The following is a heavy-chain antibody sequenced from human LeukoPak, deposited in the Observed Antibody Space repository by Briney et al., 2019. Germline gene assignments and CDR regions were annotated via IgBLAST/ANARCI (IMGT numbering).Heavy chain of an antibody. CDR1: GGSISSYY. Sequence: SETLSLTCTVSGGSISSYYWSWIRQPPGKGLEWIGYIYYSESTNYNPSLKSRVTISVDTSKNQFSLKLSSVTAADTAVYYCARGVAVATTPMDYWGQGTLVTVSS. CDR3: ARGVAVATTPMDY. D-gene: IGHD6-19*01. CDR2: IYYSEST. J-gene: IGHJ4*02. V-gene: IGHV4-59*01.